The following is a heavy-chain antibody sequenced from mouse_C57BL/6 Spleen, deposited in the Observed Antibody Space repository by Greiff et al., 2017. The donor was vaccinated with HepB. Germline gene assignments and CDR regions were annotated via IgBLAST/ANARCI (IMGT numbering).Heavy chain of an antibody. CDR3: ARYDYDHDY. CDR1: GYAFSSSW. J-gene: IGHJ2*01. Sequence: VQLQQSGPELVKPGASVKISCKASGYAFSSSWMNWVKQRPGKGLEWIGRIYPGDGDTNYNGKFKGKATLTADKSSSTAYMQLSSLTSEDSAVYFCARYDYDHDYWGQGTTLTVSS. V-gene: IGHV1-82*01. D-gene: IGHD2-4*01. CDR2: IYPGDGDT.